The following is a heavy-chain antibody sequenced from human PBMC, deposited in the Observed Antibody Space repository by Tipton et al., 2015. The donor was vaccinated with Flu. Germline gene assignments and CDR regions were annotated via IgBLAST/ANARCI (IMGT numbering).Heavy chain of an antibody. J-gene: IGHJ2*01. CDR2: MFYSGST. CDR1: GGSIRSTY. V-gene: IGHV4-59*01. D-gene: IGHD3-3*01. CDR3: AREVTIFGVDRTYWYFDL. Sequence: TLSLTCSVSGGSIRSTYWSWVRQPPGKGLEWIGYMFYSGSTNYNPSLRSRVTMSVDTSKNRISLKLSSVTAADTAVYYCAREVTIFGVDRTYWYFDLWGRCAL.